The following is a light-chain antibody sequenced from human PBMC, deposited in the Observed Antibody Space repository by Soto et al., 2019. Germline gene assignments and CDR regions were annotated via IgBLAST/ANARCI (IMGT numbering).Light chain of an antibody. V-gene: IGKV3-11*01. CDR2: DTS. CDR3: QQRSDWPPLT. Sequence: EIVLTQSPATLSLSPGERATLSCRASHSVSKYLAWYQQKPGQAPGLLIYDTSTRATGIPARFSGSGSGTDFTLTISSLEPEDFAVYYCQQRSDWPPLTFGGGTKVEIK. J-gene: IGKJ4*01. CDR1: HSVSKY.